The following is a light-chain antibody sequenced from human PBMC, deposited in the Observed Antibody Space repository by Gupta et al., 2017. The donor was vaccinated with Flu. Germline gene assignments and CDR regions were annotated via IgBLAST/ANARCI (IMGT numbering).Light chain of an antibody. J-gene: IGKJ1*01. Sequence: IVMTQSPDSLAVSLGERATINCKSSQSVLYSSNNKNYLAWYQQKPGQPPKLLIYWASTRESGVPDRFSGSGSGTDFTLTISSLQAEDVAVYYCQQYDSAPPWTFGQGTKVEIK. CDR3: QQYDSAPPWT. V-gene: IGKV4-1*01. CDR2: WAS. CDR1: QSVLYSSNNKNY.